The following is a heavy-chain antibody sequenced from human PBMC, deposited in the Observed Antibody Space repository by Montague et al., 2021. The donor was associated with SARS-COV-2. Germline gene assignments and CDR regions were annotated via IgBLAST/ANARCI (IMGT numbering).Heavy chain of an antibody. V-gene: IGHV4-34*01. CDR3: ARGRGCSGGSCYAEWDPYYDYGMDV. D-gene: IGHD2-15*01. CDR2: INHSGST. CDR1: GGSFSGYY. Sequence: SETLSLTCAVYGGSFSGYYWSWIRQPPGKGLEWIGEINHSGSTNYNPSLKSRVTISVDTSKNQFSLKLSSVTAADTAVYYCARGRGCSGGSCYAEWDPYYDYGMDVWGQGTTVTVSS. J-gene: IGHJ6*02.